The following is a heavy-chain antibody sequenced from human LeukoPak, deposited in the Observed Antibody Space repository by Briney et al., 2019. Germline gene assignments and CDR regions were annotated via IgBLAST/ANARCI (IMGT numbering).Heavy chain of an antibody. J-gene: IGHJ5*02. CDR1: GYTFTSYY. D-gene: IGHD1-26*01. Sequence: ASVKVSCKASGYTFTSYYIHWVRQAPGQGLEWMGVIIPSGGSASYAPRFQGRVTMTRDTSTSTLYMELSSLKSEDTAVYYCARDLRSDSNWFDPRGQGTLVTVSS. CDR3: ARDLRSDSNWFDP. CDR2: IIPSGGSA. V-gene: IGHV1-46*01.